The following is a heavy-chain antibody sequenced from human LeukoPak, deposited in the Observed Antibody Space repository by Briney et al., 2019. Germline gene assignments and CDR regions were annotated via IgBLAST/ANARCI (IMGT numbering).Heavy chain of an antibody. CDR1: GFTFNRYA. D-gene: IGHD5-18*01. CDR2: ISSSSSYI. J-gene: IGHJ6*03. V-gene: IGHV3-21*01. Sequence: GGSLRLSCAASGFTFNRYAMNWVRQAPGKGLEWVSSISSSSSYIYYADSVKGRFTISRDNAKNSLYLQMNSLRAEDTAVYYCAREGTAMAVYYYYYYMDVWGKGTTVTVSS. CDR3: AREGTAMAVYYYYYYMDV.